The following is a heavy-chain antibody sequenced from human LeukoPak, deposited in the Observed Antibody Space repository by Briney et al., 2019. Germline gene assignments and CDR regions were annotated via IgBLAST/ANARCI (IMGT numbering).Heavy chain of an antibody. CDR2: IYFGGNT. Sequence: PSETLSLTCTVSGGPVSSSSYYWGWFRQPPRKGLEWIGSIYFGGNTYYNPSLKSRVTISVDTSKNHFSLRLSSVTAADTAVYYCARYGNSGELTPPPDYWGQGTLVTVSS. D-gene: IGHD1-26*01. CDR3: ARYGNSGELTPPPDY. J-gene: IGHJ4*02. V-gene: IGHV4-39*01. CDR1: GGPVSSSSYY.